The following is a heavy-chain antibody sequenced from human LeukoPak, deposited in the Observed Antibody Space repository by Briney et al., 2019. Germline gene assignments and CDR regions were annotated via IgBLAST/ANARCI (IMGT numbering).Heavy chain of an antibody. CDR3: ARGWNDALDY. Sequence: SETLSLTCAVYGGSFSGYYWSWIRQPPGKGLEWIGEINHSGSTNYDPSLKSRVTISVDTSKSQFSLKLSSVTAADTAVYYCARGWNDALDYWGQGTLVTVSS. CDR2: INHSGST. V-gene: IGHV4-34*01. J-gene: IGHJ4*02. CDR1: GGSFSGYY. D-gene: IGHD1-1*01.